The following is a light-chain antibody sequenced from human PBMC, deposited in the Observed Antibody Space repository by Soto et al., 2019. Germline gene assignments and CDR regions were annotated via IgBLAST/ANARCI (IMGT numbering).Light chain of an antibody. CDR1: QGVSSK. CDR3: QQYDDWPPA. J-gene: IGKJ4*01. CDR2: GAS. V-gene: IGKV3-15*01. Sequence: EIVMTQSPVTLSVSPGERATLSCRASQGVSSKLVWYQQKPGQAPRFLIYGASTRATGIPARFRGSGSGTEFTLTIDSLQSEDFAVYYCQQYDDWPPAFGGGTKVDIK.